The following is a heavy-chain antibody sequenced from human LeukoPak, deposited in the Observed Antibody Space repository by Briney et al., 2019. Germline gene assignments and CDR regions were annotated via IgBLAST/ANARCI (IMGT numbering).Heavy chain of an antibody. CDR2: ISWDGGST. J-gene: IGHJ4*02. CDR1: GFTFDDYA. CDR3: AKVDARAVGGYFDY. D-gene: IGHD1-26*01. V-gene: IGHV3-43D*03. Sequence: GGSLRLSCAASGFTFDDYAMHCVRQAPGKGLEWLSLISWDGGSTYYADSVKGLFTISRDNSKNSLYLQMNSLRAEDTALYYCAKVDARAVGGYFDYWGQGTLVTVSS.